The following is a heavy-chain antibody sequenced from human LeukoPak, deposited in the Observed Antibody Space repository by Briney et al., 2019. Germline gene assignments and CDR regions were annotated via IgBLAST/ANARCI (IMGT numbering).Heavy chain of an antibody. J-gene: IGHJ6*03. CDR3: ARLRGVFGSRWLQLLDATTLSPYYMDV. CDR1: GYSFTNYW. CDR2: IYPGDSDT. Sequence: GESLKISCKGSGYSFTNYWIGWVRQMPGKGLEWMGMIYPGDSDTRYSPSFQGQVTISADKSISTAYLQWSSLKASDTAMYYCARLRGVFGSRWLQLLDATTLSPYYMDVWGKGTTVTVSS. V-gene: IGHV5-51*01. D-gene: IGHD5-24*01.